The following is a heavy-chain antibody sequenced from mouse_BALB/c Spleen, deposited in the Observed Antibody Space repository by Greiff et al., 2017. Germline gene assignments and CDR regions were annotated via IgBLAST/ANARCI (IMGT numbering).Heavy chain of an antibody. V-gene: IGHV5-9-3*01. CDR3: ARLEEAMDY. J-gene: IGHJ4*01. Sequence: EVKVEESGGGLVKPGGSLKLSCAASGFTFSSYAMSWVRQTPEKRLEWVATISSGGSYTYYPDSVKGRFTISRDNAKNTLYLQMSSLRSEDTAMYYCARLEEAMDYWGQGASVTVSS. CDR2: ISSGGSYT. CDR1: GFTFSSYA.